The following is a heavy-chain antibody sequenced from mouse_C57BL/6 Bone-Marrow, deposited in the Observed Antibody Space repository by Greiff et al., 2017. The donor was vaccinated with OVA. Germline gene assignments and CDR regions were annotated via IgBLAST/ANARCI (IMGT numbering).Heavy chain of an antibody. CDR2: IYPGDGDT. CDR3: ARGTTVVPWYFDV. Sequence: VQLQQSGPELVKPGASVKISCKASGYAFSSSWMNWVKQRPGKGLEWIGRIYPGDGDTNYNGKFKGKATLTADKSSSTAYMPLSSLTSEDSAVYFCARGTTVVPWYFDVWGTGTTVTVSS. V-gene: IGHV1-82*01. CDR1: GYAFSSSW. J-gene: IGHJ1*03. D-gene: IGHD1-1*01.